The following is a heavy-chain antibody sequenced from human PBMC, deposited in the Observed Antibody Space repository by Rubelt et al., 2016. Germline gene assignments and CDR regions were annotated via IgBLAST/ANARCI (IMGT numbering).Heavy chain of an antibody. J-gene: IGHJ4*02. D-gene: IGHD3-9*01. V-gene: IGHV3-21*04. Sequence: SISSSSSYIYYADSVKGRFTISRDNAKNSLYLQMNSLRAEDTALYYCAKSPYYDILTGYYEGWGQGTLVTVSS. CDR2: ISSSSSYI. CDR3: AKSPYYDILTGYYEG.